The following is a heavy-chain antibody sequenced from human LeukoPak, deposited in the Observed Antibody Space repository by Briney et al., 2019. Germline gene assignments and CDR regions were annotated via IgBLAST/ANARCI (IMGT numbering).Heavy chain of an antibody. V-gene: IGHV3-48*03. D-gene: IGHD1-26*01. CDR2: ISSSGSTI. Sequence: PGGSLRLSCAASGFIFSNYWMTWVRQAPGKGLEWVSYISSSGSTIYYADSVKGRFTISRDNAKNSLYLQMNSLRAEDTAVYYCARGEWELLLGYFDLWGRGTLVTVSS. CDR3: ARGEWELLLGYFDL. CDR1: GFIFSNYW. J-gene: IGHJ2*01.